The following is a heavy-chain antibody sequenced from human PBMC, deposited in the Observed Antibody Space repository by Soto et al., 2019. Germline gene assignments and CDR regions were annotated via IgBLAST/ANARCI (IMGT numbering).Heavy chain of an antibody. J-gene: IGHJ5*02. CDR1: GGSISSGGYY. V-gene: IGHV4-31*03. D-gene: IGHD1-7*01. CDR3: ARAARVRGLELATTKFKWFDP. Sequence: QVQLQESGPGLVKPSQTLSLTCTVSGGSISSGGYYWSWIRQHPGKGLEWIGYIYYSGSTYYNPYLKSRVTISVDTSKKQFSLKLSSVTAADTAVYYCARAARVRGLELATTKFKWFDPWGQGTLVTVSS. CDR2: IYYSGST.